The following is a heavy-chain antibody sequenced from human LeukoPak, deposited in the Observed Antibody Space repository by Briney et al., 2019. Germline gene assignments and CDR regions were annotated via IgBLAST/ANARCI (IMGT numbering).Heavy chain of an antibody. D-gene: IGHD3-10*01. J-gene: IGHJ6*02. V-gene: IGHV3-48*03. CDR3: ARDPVGYYYGSGSYYYYAMDV. CDR1: GFTFSSYE. CDR2: ISSSGSTI. Sequence: PGGSLRLSCAASGFTFSSYEMNWVRQAPGKGLEWVSYISSSGSTIYYADSVKGRFTISRDNAKNSLYLQMNSLRAEDTAVYYCARDPVGYYYGSGSYYYYAMDVWGQGTTVTVSS.